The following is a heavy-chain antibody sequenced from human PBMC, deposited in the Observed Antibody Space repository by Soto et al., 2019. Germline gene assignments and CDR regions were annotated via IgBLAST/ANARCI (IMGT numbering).Heavy chain of an antibody. CDR2: IRSKAYGGAT. CDR1: GFTSGDYA. J-gene: IGHJ4*02. D-gene: IGHD2-2*02. V-gene: IGHV3-49*03. Sequence: GGSLRLSCTASGFTSGDYALSWFRQAPGKGLEWVGFIRSKAYGGATEYAASVKGGFTISRDDYKSIAYLQMNSPKTEDTAGYYCTRDPVRLVYCSSTSCYTDRIDYWGQGTLVTVSS. CDR3: TRDPVRLVYCSSTSCYTDRIDY.